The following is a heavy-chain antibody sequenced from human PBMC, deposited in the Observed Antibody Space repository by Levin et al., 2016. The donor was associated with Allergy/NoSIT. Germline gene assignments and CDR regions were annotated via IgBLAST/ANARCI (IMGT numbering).Heavy chain of an antibody. CDR2: ISSQGGTT. D-gene: IGHD1-26*01. CDR3: ARGNVGPYPFDY. J-gene: IGHJ4*02. V-gene: IGHV3-64*01. Sequence: WIRQPPGKGLEYVSAISSQGGTTYYANSVKGRFTISRDNSKNTLWLQMGSLRPDDMAVYYCARGNVGPYPFDYWGQGTLVTVSS.